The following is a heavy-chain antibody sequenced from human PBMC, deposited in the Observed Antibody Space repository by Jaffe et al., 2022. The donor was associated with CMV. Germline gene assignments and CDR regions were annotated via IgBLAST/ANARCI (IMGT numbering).Heavy chain of an antibody. CDR1: GFTVSSNY. J-gene: IGHJ3*02. D-gene: IGHD4-17*01. CDR2: IYSGGST. V-gene: IGHV3-66*01. CDR3: ARDPTKYGDYSDAFDI. Sequence: EVQLVESGGGLVQPGGSLRLSCAASGFTVSSNYMSWVRQAPGKGLEWVSVIYSGGSTYYADSVKGRFTISRDNSKNTLYLQMNSLRAEDTAVYYCARDPTKYGDYSDAFDIWGQGTMVTVSS.